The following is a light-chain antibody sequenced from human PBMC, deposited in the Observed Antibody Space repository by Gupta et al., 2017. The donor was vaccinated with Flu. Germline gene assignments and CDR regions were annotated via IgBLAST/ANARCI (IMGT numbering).Light chain of an antibody. CDR3: SSYTSSNSLE. J-gene: IGLJ3*02. CDR2: EVI. V-gene: IGLV2-14*01. Sequence: QSALTQPVSVSGSPGQSITISCTGTSSDVGGYNYVSWYQQHPGKAPKLMIYEVINRPSGVSNRFSGSKSGNTASLTISGLQAEDEADYYCSSYTSSNSLEFGGGTKLTVL. CDR1: SSDVGGYNY.